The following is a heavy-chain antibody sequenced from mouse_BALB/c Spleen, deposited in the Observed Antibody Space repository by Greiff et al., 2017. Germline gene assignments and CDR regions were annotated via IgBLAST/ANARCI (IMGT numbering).Heavy chain of an antibody. D-gene: IGHD2-1*01. Sequence: EVQRVESGGGLVQPGGSLKLSCAASGFTFSSFGMHWVRQAPEKGLEWVAYISSGSSTIYYADTVKGRFTISRDNPKNTLFLQMTSLRSEDTAMYYCARDGNYRFDYWGQGTTLTVSS. CDR1: GFTFSSFG. CDR3: ARDGNYRFDY. V-gene: IGHV5-17*02. CDR2: ISSGSSTI. J-gene: IGHJ2*01.